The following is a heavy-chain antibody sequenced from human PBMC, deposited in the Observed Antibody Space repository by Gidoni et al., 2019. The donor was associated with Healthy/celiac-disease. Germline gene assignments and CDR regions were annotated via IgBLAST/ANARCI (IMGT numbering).Heavy chain of an antibody. D-gene: IGHD6-19*01. J-gene: IGHJ2*01. V-gene: IGHV1-69*04. CDR2: IIPILGIA. CDR1: GGTFSSYA. Sequence: QLQLVQSGAEVKKPGSSVKVSCKASGGTFSSYAISWVRQAPGQGLEWMGRIIPILGIANYAQKFQGRVTITADKSTSTAYMELSSLRSEDTAVYYCARDFEIAVAHDWYFDLWGRGTLVTVSS. CDR3: ARDFEIAVAHDWYFDL.